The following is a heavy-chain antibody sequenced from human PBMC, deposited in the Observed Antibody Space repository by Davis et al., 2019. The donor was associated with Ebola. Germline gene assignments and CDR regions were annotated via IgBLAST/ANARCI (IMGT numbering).Heavy chain of an antibody. CDR3: ARLRRHIAVAGIPDY. D-gene: IGHD6-19*01. V-gene: IGHV4-39*01. Sequence: MPSETLSLTCSVSADSISSTNYYWGWIRQPPGKGLEWIGSIFSSGSTFYSPSLKSRVTISVDTSKNQFSLKLSSVTAADTAVYYCARLRRHIAVAGIPDYWGQGTLVTVSS. CDR2: IFSSGST. CDR1: ADSISSTNYY. J-gene: IGHJ4*02.